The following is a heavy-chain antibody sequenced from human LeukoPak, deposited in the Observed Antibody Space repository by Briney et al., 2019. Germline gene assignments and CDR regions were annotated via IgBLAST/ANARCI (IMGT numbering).Heavy chain of an antibody. CDR2: INHSGST. CDR3: AGGGLSYYFDY. J-gene: IGHJ4*02. CDR1: GGSFSGYY. V-gene: IGHV4-34*01. Sequence: SETLSLTCAVYGGSFSGYYWSWIRQPPGKGLEWIGEINHSGSTNYNPSLKSRVTISVDTSKNQFSLKLSSVTAADTAVYYCAGGGLSYYFDYWGQGTLVTVSS. D-gene: IGHD1-26*01.